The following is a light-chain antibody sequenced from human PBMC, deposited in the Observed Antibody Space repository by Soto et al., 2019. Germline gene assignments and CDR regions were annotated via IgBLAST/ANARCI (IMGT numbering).Light chain of an antibody. J-gene: IGLJ2*01. CDR3: SSYTSRSTPV. CDR1: SSDVATYKY. Sequence: QSVLTQPASVSGSPGQSITISGTGTSSDVATYKYVSWYQQHPGKAPKLMIYEVSNRPSGVSNRFSGSKSGNTASLTISGLQADDEADYYCSSYTSRSTPVFGGGTKLTVL. V-gene: IGLV2-14*01. CDR2: EVS.